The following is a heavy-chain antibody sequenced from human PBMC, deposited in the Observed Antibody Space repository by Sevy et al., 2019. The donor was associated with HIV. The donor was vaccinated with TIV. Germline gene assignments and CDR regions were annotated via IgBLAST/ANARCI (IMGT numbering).Heavy chain of an antibody. CDR2: ISSSSSTI. CDR3: ARYVPADYDILTGLTHYYYYYYGMDV. Sequence: GGSLRLSCAASGFTFSSYSMNWVRQAPGKGLEWVSYISSSSSTIYYADSVKGRFTISRDNAKDSLYLQMNSLRDEDTAVYYCARYVPADYDILTGLTHYYYYYYGMDVWGQGTTVTVSS. D-gene: IGHD3-9*01. CDR1: GFTFSSYS. J-gene: IGHJ6*02. V-gene: IGHV3-48*02.